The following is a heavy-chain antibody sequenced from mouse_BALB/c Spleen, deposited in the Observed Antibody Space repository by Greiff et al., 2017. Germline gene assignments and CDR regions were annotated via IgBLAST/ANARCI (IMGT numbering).Heavy chain of an antibody. CDR1: GYSITSGYY. CDR2: ISYDGSN. CDR3: AREGYYGSSYYYAMDY. V-gene: IGHV3-6*02. Sequence: EVKLMESGPGLVKPSQSLSLTCSVTGYSITSGYYWNWIRQFPGNKLEWMGYISYDGSNNYNPSLKNRISITRDTSKNQFFLKLNSVTTEDTATYYCAREGYYGSSYYYAMDYWGQGTSVTVSS. D-gene: IGHD1-1*01. J-gene: IGHJ4*01.